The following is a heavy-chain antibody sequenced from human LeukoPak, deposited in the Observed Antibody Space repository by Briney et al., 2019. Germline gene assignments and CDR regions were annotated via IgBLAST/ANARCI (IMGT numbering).Heavy chain of an antibody. D-gene: IGHD3/OR15-3a*01. CDR3: TAGTGRSDFDY. CDR2: IKRKGDDGTI. J-gene: IGHJ4*02. Sequence: GGSLTLSCAASGVIFSNAWMSWVRQAPGRGLEWVGRIKRKGDDGTIDYAAPVKGRLSISRDDSKNTLYLQMNSLKSEDTAVYYCTAGTGRSDFDYWGQGTLVTVSS. CDR1: GVIFSNAW. V-gene: IGHV3-15*01.